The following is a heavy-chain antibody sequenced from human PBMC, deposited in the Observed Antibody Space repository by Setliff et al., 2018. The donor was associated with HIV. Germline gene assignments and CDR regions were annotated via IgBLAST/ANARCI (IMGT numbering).Heavy chain of an antibody. CDR2: IYYSGST. J-gene: IGHJ4*02. Sequence: SETLSLTCTVSGGSISNSRYYWSWIRQPPGKGLEWIGSIYYSGSTYYNPSLRSRVSVSRDMSSNQFSLRLSSVTAADAAVYYCAAFFGTPMTTQDFWGQGTLVTVSS. CDR1: GGSISNSRYY. V-gene: IGHV4-39*07. CDR3: AAFFGTPMTTQDF. D-gene: IGHD4-17*01.